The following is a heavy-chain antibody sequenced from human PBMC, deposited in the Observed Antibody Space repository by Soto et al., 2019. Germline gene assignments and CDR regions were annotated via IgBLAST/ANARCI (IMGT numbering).Heavy chain of an antibody. J-gene: IGHJ6*03. V-gene: IGHV4-4*02. Sequence: PSETLSLTCAVSSGSISSSNWWSWVRQPPGKGLEWIGEIYHSGSTNYNPSLKSRVTISVDKSKNQFSLKLSSVTAADTAVYYCARGFGELSPSLYYYYYYYMDVWGKGTTVTVSS. D-gene: IGHD3-10*01. CDR2: IYHSGST. CDR1: SGSISSSNW. CDR3: ARGFGELSPSLYYYYYYYMDV.